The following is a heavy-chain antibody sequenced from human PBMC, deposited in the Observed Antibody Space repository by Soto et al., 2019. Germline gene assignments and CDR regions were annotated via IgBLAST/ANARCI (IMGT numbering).Heavy chain of an antibody. D-gene: IGHD2-8*01. CDR1: GDSISSNNYY. CDR2: IYYTGST. J-gene: IGHJ4*02. Sequence: QLQLQESGPGLVKPSETLSLTCTVSGDSISSNNYYCGWIRQPPGKGLEWIGSIYYTGSTHYNPSLTSRVAMSVDTSECQFSLQLSSVTAADTAVYFCARHPVYAVPTVYPTNYVNDWGQGILVTVST. V-gene: IGHV4-39*01. CDR3: ARHPVYAVPTVYPTNYVND.